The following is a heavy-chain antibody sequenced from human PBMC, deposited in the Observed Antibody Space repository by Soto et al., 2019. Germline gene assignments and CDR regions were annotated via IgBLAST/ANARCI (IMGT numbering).Heavy chain of an antibody. Sequence: ASVKVFCKXSGYTFTSYYMHWVRQAPGQGLEWMGIINPSGGSTSYAQKFQGRVTMTRDTSTSTVYMELSSLRSEDTAVYYCARDPTHGSGSYFFPYYYYGMDVWGQGTTVTVSS. J-gene: IGHJ6*02. V-gene: IGHV1-46*01. CDR1: GYTFTSYY. D-gene: IGHD3-10*01. CDR3: ARDPTHGSGSYFFPYYYYGMDV. CDR2: INPSGGST.